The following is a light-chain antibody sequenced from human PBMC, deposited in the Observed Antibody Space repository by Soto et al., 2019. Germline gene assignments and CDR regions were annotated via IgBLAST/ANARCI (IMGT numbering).Light chain of an antibody. Sequence: QSALTQPPSVSGSPGQSVAISCTGTSSDVGNSNGVSWYQQAPGTAPKLMIYDVTNRPSGVPDRFSGSKSDNTASLTISGLQADDEADYYCSSYTSSSTYVFGTGTKVTVL. CDR2: DVT. V-gene: IGLV2-18*02. CDR3: SSYTSSSTYV. CDR1: SSDVGNSNG. J-gene: IGLJ1*01.